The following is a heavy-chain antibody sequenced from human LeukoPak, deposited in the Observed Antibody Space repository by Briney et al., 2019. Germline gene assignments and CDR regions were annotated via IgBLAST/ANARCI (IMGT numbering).Heavy chain of an antibody. D-gene: IGHD3-22*01. CDR1: GGSISNYF. CDR3: ARLKRDYYDSSGLVFFDY. V-gene: IGHV4-59*08. CDR2: IHYSGNT. J-gene: IGHJ4*02. Sequence: PSETLSLTCTVSGGSISNYFWSWIRQSPEKGLEWIAYIHYSGNTYFNPSLKSRVTISVDTSKNQLSLKLSSVTAADTAVYNCARLKRDYYDSSGLVFFDYWGQGTLVTVSS.